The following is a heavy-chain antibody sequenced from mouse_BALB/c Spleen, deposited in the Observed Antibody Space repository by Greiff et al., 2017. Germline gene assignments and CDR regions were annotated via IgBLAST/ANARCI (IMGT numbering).Heavy chain of an antibody. D-gene: IGHD2-4*01. Sequence: EVMLVESGGGLVKPGGSLKLSCAASGFTFSSYAMSWVRQTPEKRLEWVATISSGGSYTYYPDSVKGRFTISRDNAKNTLYLQMSSLRSEDTAMYYCARRDYDYRGFDYWGQGTTLTVSS. V-gene: IGHV5-9-1*01. CDR3: ARRDYDYRGFDY. CDR1: GFTFSSYA. CDR2: ISSGGSYT. J-gene: IGHJ2*01.